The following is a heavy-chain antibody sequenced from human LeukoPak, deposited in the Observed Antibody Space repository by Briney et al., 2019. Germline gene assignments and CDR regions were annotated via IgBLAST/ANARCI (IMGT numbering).Heavy chain of an antibody. CDR1: GGTFSSYA. CDR2: IIPTLGIA. CDR3: ASDPLDYYGMDV. J-gene: IGHJ6*02. Sequence: GASVKVSCKASGGTFSSYAISWVRQAPGQGLEWMGRIIPTLGIANYAQKFQGRVTITADKSTSTAYMELSSLRSEDTAVYYCASDPLDYYGMDVWGQGTTVTVSS. D-gene: IGHD3-16*01. V-gene: IGHV1-69*04.